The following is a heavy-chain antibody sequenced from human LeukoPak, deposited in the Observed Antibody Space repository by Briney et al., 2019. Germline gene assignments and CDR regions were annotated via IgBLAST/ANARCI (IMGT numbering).Heavy chain of an antibody. Sequence: ASETLSLTCAVSGGSISSSNWWSWVRQPPGKGLEWIGEIYHSGSTNYNPSLKSRVTISVDKSKNQFSLKLSSVTAADTAVYYCARTYCGGDCRGYYYHYYMDVWGKGTTVTISS. CDR2: IYHSGST. V-gene: IGHV4-4*02. J-gene: IGHJ6*03. CDR1: GGSISSSNW. CDR3: ARTYCGGDCRGYYYHYYMDV. D-gene: IGHD2-21*02.